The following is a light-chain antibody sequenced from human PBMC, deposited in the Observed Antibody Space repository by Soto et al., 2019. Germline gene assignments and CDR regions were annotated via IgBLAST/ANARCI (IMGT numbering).Light chain of an antibody. CDR1: SSDVGGYNY. V-gene: IGLV2-14*01. CDR3: SSYTSSSTTYV. Sequence: QSALTQPASVSGSPGQSITISCTGTSSDVGGYNYVSWYQQHPGKAPKLMIYDVSNRPSGVSNRFSGSKSGNTASLTISGLQAEDEDDYYCSSYTSSSTTYVFVTGTKLTVL. J-gene: IGLJ1*01. CDR2: DVS.